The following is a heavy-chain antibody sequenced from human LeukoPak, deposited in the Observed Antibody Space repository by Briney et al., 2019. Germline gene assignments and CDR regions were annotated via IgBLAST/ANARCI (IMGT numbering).Heavy chain of an antibody. CDR1: GYTLTGYF. CDR3: ARHPGSNPHNWFDP. J-gene: IGHJ5*02. D-gene: IGHD3-16*02. CDR2: INPNSGGT. V-gene: IGHV1-2*02. Sequence: GASVKVSCKASGYTLTGYFMHWVRQAPGQGLEWMGWINPNSGGTNYAQKFQGRVTMTRDTSISTAYMELSRLRSDDTAVYYCARHPGSNPHNWFDPWGQGTLVTVSS.